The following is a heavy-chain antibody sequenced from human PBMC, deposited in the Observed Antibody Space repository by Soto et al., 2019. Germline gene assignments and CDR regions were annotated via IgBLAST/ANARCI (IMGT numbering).Heavy chain of an antibody. D-gene: IGHD3-3*01. Sequence: ASVKVSCKASGGTFSSYAISWVRQAPGQGLEWMGGIIPIFGTANYAQKFQGRVTITADESTSTAYMELSSLRSEDTAVYYCASRITIFGVVPTPIDYWGQGTLVTVSS. V-gene: IGHV1-69*13. CDR2: IIPIFGTA. CDR1: GGTFSSYA. CDR3: ASRITIFGVVPTPIDY. J-gene: IGHJ4*02.